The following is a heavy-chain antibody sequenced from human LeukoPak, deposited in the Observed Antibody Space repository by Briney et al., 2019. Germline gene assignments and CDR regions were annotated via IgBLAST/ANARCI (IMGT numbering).Heavy chain of an antibody. CDR2: INHSGST. D-gene: IGHD2-2*02. V-gene: IGHV4-34*01. J-gene: IGHJ6*03. CDR1: GGSFSGYY. CDR3: ARLTAYCSSTSCYSYYYYYYMDV. Sequence: SETLSLTCAVYGGSFSGYYWSWIRQPPGKGLEWIGEINHSGSTNYNPSLKSRVTISVDTSKNQFSLKLSSVTAADTAVYYCARLTAYCSSTSCYSYYYYYYMDVWGKGTTVTVSS.